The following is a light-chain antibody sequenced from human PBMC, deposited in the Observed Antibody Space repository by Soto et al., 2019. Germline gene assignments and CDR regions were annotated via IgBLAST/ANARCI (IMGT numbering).Light chain of an antibody. J-gene: IGKJ1*01. CDR3: HQYNFTPWT. Sequence: EIVLTQSPGTLSLSPGERATLSCGASQSVSSYLAWYQQKPGQAPRLLIYGASSRASGIPDRFSGSGSGIDFTLTISRLEPEDSAVYYCHQYNFTPWTFGQGTKVEIK. CDR2: GAS. V-gene: IGKV3-20*01. CDR1: QSVSSY.